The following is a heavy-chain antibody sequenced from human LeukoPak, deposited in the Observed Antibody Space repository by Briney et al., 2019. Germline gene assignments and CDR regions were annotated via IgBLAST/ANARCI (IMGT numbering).Heavy chain of an antibody. CDR2: ISGSGGST. V-gene: IGHV3-23*01. D-gene: IGHD3-22*01. J-gene: IGHJ4*02. Sequence: PGGSLRLSCAASGFTFSSYAMSWVRQAPGKGLEWVSAISGSGGSTYYADSVKGRFTISRDNSKNTLYLQMNSLRAEDTAVYYCARYPCDSSGLPDYWGQGTLVTVSS. CDR3: ARYPCDSSGLPDY. CDR1: GFTFSSYA.